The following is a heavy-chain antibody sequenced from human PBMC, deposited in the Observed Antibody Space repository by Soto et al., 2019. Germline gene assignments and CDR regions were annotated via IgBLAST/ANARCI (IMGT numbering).Heavy chain of an antibody. D-gene: IGHD2-15*01. V-gene: IGHV1-18*01. CDR2: ISAYNGNT. CDR1: GYTFTSYG. Sequence: GASVKVSCKASGYTFTSYGISWVRQAPGQGLEWMGWISAYNGNTNYAQKLQGRVTMTTDTSTSTAYMELRSLRSDDTAVYYCARGYCSGGSCYSMDPWGQETLVTVSS. CDR3: ARGYCSGGSCYSMDP. J-gene: IGHJ5*02.